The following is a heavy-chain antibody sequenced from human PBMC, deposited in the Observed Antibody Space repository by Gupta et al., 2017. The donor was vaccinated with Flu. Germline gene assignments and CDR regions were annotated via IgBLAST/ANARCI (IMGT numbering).Heavy chain of an antibody. V-gene: IGHV4-59*01. CDR2: IYFTGTT. CDR3: AREETRRYSGTHLTY. Sequence: RQAPGKGLEWIGHIYFTGTTDYRPSLNSRVTISIDRSKRQLSLNLTSVTAADTAMYYCAREETRRYSGTHLTYWGQGTLVTVSS. D-gene: IGHD1-26*01. J-gene: IGHJ4*02.